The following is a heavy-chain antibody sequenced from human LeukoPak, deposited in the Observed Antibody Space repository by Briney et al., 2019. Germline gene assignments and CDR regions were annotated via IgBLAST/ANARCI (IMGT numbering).Heavy chain of an antibody. CDR2: ISTNNGNT. V-gene: IGHV1-18*01. J-gene: IGHJ4*02. CDR1: GYTFVTYG. Sequence: ASVKVSCKASGYTFVTYGINWVRQAPGQRPEWMGWISTNNGNTKYALKFQDRVTLTRDTSTTTAYMELRSLTSDDRAVYYCTRASFDHWGQGTLVIVSS. CDR3: TRASFDH.